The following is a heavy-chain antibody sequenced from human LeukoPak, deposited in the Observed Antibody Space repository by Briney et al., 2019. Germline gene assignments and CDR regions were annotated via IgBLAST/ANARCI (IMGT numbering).Heavy chain of an antibody. V-gene: IGHV4-38-2*02. CDR2: IYHSGST. CDR1: GYSISSGYY. D-gene: IGHD3-10*01. J-gene: IGHJ4*02. CDR3: ARERGSGSYYNVI. Sequence: SETLSLTCTVSGYSISSGYYWGWIRQPPGKGLEWIGSIYHSGSTYYNPSLKSRVTISVDTSKNQFSLKLSSVTAADTAVYYCARERGSGSYYNVIWGQGTLVTVSS.